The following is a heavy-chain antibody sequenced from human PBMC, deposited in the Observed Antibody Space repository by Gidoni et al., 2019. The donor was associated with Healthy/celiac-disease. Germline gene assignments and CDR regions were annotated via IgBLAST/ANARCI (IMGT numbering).Heavy chain of an antibody. Sequence: QVQLVQSGAEVKKPGSSVKVSCTASGGTFSSYTISWVRQAPGQGLEWMGRIIPILGIANYAQKFQGRVTITADKSTSTAYMELSSLRSEDTAVYYCARGQNEGDPNEYFDYWGQGTLVTVSS. CDR1: GGTFSSYT. CDR3: ARGQNEGDPNEYFDY. CDR2: IIPILGIA. D-gene: IGHD2-21*02. V-gene: IGHV1-69*02. J-gene: IGHJ4*02.